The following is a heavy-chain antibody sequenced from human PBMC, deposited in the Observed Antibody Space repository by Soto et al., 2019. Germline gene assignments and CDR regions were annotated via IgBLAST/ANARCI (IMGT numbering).Heavy chain of an antibody. Sequence: ASVKVSCKTSGYTFSGFYIDWGRQAPGQGLESMGWIYPDSGGTDYAQKFQGRVTMTRDTSISTAYMELSRLRSDDTAVYYCRVTGVSEVDYWGQGTLVTVSS. D-gene: IGHD2-8*01. CDR1: GYTFSGFY. CDR2: IYPDSGGT. J-gene: IGHJ4*02. CDR3: RVTGVSEVDY. V-gene: IGHV1-2*02.